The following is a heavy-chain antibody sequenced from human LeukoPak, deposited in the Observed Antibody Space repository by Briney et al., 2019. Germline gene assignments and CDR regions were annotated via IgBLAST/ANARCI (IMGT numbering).Heavy chain of an antibody. J-gene: IGHJ4*02. CDR3: ATTNSYGVRPFDY. D-gene: IGHD5-18*01. V-gene: IGHV5-51*01. Sequence: GESLKISCKGSGFSFTSYWIGWVRQMPGKGLEWMGIIYPGDSDTRYSPSFQGQVTISADKSISTAYLQWSSLKASDTAMYYCATTNSYGVRPFDYWGQGTLVTVSS. CDR1: GFSFTSYW. CDR2: IYPGDSDT.